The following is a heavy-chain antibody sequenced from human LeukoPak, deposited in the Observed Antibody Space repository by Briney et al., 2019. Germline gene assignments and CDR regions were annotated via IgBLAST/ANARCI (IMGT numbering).Heavy chain of an antibody. CDR3: ARADYYSSGTYWGSDYYYYGMDV. D-gene: IGHD3-10*01. J-gene: IGHJ6*02. V-gene: IGHV3-30*02. CDR2: IRYDGSNK. CDR1: GFTFSSYG. Sequence: GGSLRLSCAASGFTFSSYGMHWVRQAPGKGLEWVAFIRYDGSNKYYADSVRGRFTVSRENSKNTLYLQMNSLRAEDSAVYYCARADYYSSGTYWGSDYYYYGMDVWGQGTTVTVSS.